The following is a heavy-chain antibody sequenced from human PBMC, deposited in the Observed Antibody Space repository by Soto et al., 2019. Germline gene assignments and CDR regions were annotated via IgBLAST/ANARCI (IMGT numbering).Heavy chain of an antibody. D-gene: IGHD5-12*01. V-gene: IGHV4-59*02. Sequence: QVQLQESGPGLVKPSETLSLTCTVSGGSVTSYYWSWIRQPPGKGLEWIGYIYYSGNTNSSPSLKRRVSMSLDTSKNQFSLRLSSVTAADTAVYYCATHGWATDYLSWFDPWGQGTLVTVSS. CDR1: GGSVTSYY. CDR2: IYYSGNT. J-gene: IGHJ5*02. CDR3: ATHGWATDYLSWFDP.